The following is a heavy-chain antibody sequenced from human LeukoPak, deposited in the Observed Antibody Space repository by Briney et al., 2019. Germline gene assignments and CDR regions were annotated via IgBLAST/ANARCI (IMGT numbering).Heavy chain of an antibody. Sequence: SETLSLTCTVSGRSIRGYYWTWIRQPAGKGLEWIGRIFSSGTTDYNPSLKSRVAMSVDTSKNQFSLNLSSVTAADTAIYYCARVLGDYGDYYGSWFDPWGQGTLVTVSS. V-gene: IGHV4-4*07. CDR2: IFSSGTT. CDR3: ARVLGDYGDYYGSWFDP. CDR1: GRSIRGYY. J-gene: IGHJ5*02. D-gene: IGHD4-17*01.